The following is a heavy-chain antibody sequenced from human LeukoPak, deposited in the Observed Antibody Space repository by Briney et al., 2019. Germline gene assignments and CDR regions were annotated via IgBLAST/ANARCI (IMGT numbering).Heavy chain of an antibody. CDR1: GYSFTTYW. CDR3: ARPLGSYSSGWYGVTH. V-gene: IGHV5-51*01. Sequence: GESLKISCKGSGYSFTTYWLAWVRQMPGKGLEWMGIIYPGDSDARYSPFFQGQVTISADKSISTSYLQWSSLKASDTAMYYCARPLGSYSSGWYGVTHWGQGTLVIVSS. D-gene: IGHD6-19*01. CDR2: IYPGDSDA. J-gene: IGHJ1*01.